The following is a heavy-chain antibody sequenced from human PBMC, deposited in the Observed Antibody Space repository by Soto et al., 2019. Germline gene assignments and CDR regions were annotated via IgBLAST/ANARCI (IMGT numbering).Heavy chain of an antibody. J-gene: IGHJ6*02. CDR3: ARALRDYGDYNPGGYYYGMDV. CDR1: GFTFSSYG. D-gene: IGHD4-17*01. Sequence: EVQLVESGGGLVQPGGSLRLSCAASGFTFSSYGMHWVRQATGKGLEWVSAIGTAGDAYYPGSVKGRFTISRENAKNSLYLQMNSLRAEDTAVYYCARALRDYGDYNPGGYYYGMDVWGQGTTVTVSS. V-gene: IGHV3-13*01. CDR2: IGTAGDA.